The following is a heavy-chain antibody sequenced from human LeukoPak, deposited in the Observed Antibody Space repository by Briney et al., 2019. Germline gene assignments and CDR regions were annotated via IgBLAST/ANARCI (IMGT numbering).Heavy chain of an antibody. CDR1: GFAFSSYE. J-gene: IGHJ6*02. D-gene: IGHD3-10*01. Sequence: GGSLRLSCAASGFAFSSYEMNWVRQAPGKGLEWVAYITSSGRIIYYADSVKGRFTISRDNAKNSLYLQMNSLRAEDTAVYYCASTGGYGSGTYDYYYFGMDVWGQGTTVTVSS. CDR3: ASTGGYGSGTYDYYYFGMDV. V-gene: IGHV3-48*03. CDR2: ITSSGRII.